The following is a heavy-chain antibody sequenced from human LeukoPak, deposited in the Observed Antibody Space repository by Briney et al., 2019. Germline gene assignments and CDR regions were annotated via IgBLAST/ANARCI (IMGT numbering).Heavy chain of an antibody. J-gene: IGHJ4*02. V-gene: IGHV3-7*03. CDR3: ARDAGGALDY. Sequence: GGSLRLSCTVSGFTFRNYWMAWVRQAPGKGLEWVSNIRGDEGDKNSVDSVKGRFTISRDNAKKSLYLQMNSLRVEDTAVYYCARDAGGALDYRGQGTLVTVSS. D-gene: IGHD4-17*01. CDR1: GFTFRNYW. CDR2: IRGDEGDK.